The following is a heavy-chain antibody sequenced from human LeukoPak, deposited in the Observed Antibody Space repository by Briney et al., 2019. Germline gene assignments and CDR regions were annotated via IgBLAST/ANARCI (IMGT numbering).Heavy chain of an antibody. CDR3: ARSRGPPTYFDY. J-gene: IGHJ4*02. CDR1: GFTFSDYR. V-gene: IGHV3-21*01. D-gene: IGHD3-16*01. Sequence: PGGSLRLSCAASGFTFSDYRMDWVRQAPGKGLEWVSSISSSRSYIHYADSGRFIISRDNAKNLLYLQINGLRAEDTAVYYCARSRGPPTYFDYWGQGTLVTVSS. CDR2: ISSSRSYI.